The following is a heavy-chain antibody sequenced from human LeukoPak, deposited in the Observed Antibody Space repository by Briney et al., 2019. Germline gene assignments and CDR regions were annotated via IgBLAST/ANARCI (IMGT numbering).Heavy chain of an antibody. Sequence: GGSLRLSCEGSAFIFSGHWMNWVRQTPGKGLEWVASIKEDGSERQYVDSVKGRFSISRDNAKNSLYPQMNSLRAEDTAVYYCARARFCGYWGQGTLVTVSS. J-gene: IGHJ4*02. CDR3: ARARFCGY. V-gene: IGHV3-7*01. CDR1: AFIFSGHW. CDR2: IKEDGSER. D-gene: IGHD2-21*01.